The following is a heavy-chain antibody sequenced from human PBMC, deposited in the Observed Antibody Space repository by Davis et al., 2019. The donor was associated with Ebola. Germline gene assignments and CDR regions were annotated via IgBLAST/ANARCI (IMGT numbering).Heavy chain of an antibody. CDR3: SRGGAVKFDY. V-gene: IGHV3-7*01. D-gene: IGHD4-17*01. CDR2: IKQDGSEI. Sequence: GGSLRLSCTASGFTVSSNHMSWVRQAPGKGLEWVANIKQDGSEIHYVDSVKGRLTISRDNTKNSQYLQMNSLRDEDTALYYCSRGGAVKFDYWGQGTLVTVSS. CDR1: GFTVSSNH. J-gene: IGHJ4*02.